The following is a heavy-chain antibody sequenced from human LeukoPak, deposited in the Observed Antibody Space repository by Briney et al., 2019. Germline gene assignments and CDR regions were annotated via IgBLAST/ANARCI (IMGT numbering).Heavy chain of an antibody. CDR1: GYTFTSNS. D-gene: IGHD3-10*01. Sequence: ASVKVSCKASGYTFTSNSIHWVRQAPGQGFEWMGIINPSGGSTFYAQKFQGRATMTRETSTGIVYMELRSLRSEDTATYFCARGSSEDYFDYWGQGTLVTVSS. CDR2: INPSGGST. V-gene: IGHV1-46*01. J-gene: IGHJ4*02. CDR3: ARGSSEDYFDY.